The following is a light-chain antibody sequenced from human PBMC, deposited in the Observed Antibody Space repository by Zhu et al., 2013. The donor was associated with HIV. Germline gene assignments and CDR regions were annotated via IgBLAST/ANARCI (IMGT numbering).Light chain of an antibody. V-gene: IGLV2-14*01. Sequence: QSALTQPASVSASPGQSIAISCTGTGSDIGGYNHVSWYQQHPGKAPKLIIYEVINRPSGVSNRFSGSKSGTSATLGITGLQTGDEADYYCGTWDSSLSVGIFGGGTKLTVL. CDR1: GSDIGGYNH. CDR2: EVI. CDR3: GTWDSSLSVGI. J-gene: IGLJ2*01.